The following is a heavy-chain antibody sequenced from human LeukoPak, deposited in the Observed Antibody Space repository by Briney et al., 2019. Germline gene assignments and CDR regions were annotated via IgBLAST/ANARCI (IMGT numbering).Heavy chain of an antibody. Sequence: GGSLRLSRTVSGFPLGDYHMTWFRQAPGKGLEWVGGIRSKAYGETTQYAASVKGRFSISRDDSKSIAYLQMNSLRTEDTAVYYCTRDGRGSNFDYWGQGTLVTVSS. CDR1: GFPLGDYH. V-gene: IGHV3-49*03. D-gene: IGHD2-15*01. J-gene: IGHJ4*02. CDR2: IRSKAYGETT. CDR3: TRDGRGSNFDY.